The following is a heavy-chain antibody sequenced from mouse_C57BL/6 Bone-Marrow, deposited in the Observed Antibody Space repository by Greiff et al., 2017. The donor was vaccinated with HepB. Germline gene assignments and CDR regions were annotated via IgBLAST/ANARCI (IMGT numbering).Heavy chain of an antibody. CDR2: IHPNSGST. CDR3: ARNDGYFYWYFDV. Sequence: QVQLQQPGAELVKPGASVKLSCKASGYTFTSYWMHWVKQRPGQGLEWIGMIHPNSGSTNYNEKFKSKATLTVDKSSSTAYMQLSSLTSEDSAVYYCARNDGYFYWYFDVWGTGTTVTVSS. D-gene: IGHD2-3*01. J-gene: IGHJ1*03. V-gene: IGHV1-64*01. CDR1: GYTFTSYW.